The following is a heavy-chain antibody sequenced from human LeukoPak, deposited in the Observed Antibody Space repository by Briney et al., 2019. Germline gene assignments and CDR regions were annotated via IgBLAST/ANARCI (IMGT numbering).Heavy chain of an antibody. CDR2: IYYSGST. CDR1: GGSISSGGYY. CDR3: ARGKGYCSSTSCSNNWFDP. J-gene: IGHJ5*02. D-gene: IGHD2-2*01. Sequence: SETLSLTCTVSGGSISSGGYYWSWIRQHPGKGLEWIGYIYYSGSTYYNPSLKSRVTISVDTPKNQFSLKLSSVTAADTAVYYCARGKGYCSSTSCSNNWFDPWGQRTLVTVSS. V-gene: IGHV4-31*03.